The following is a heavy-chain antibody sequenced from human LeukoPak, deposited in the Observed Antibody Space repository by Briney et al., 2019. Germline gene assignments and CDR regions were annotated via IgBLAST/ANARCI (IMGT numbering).Heavy chain of an antibody. V-gene: IGHV3-64*04. CDR3: AREPTYYYDSSGYYPYFDY. Sequence: GGSLRLSCSASGFTFSSYAMHWVRQAPGKGLEYVSAISSNGGSTYYADSVKGRFTISRDNSMNTLYLQMNSLRAEDTAVYYCAREPTYYYDSSGYYPYFDYWGQGTLVTVSS. J-gene: IGHJ4*02. D-gene: IGHD3-22*01. CDR2: ISSNGGST. CDR1: GFTFSSYA.